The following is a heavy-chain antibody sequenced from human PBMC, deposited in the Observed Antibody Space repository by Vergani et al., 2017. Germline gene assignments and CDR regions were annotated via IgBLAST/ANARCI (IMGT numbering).Heavy chain of an antibody. J-gene: IGHJ1*01. CDR2: ISYDGTQK. D-gene: IGHD1-1*01. Sequence: QVHLVESGGGVVQPGRSLRLSCVVSGFTSSYYGMHWVRQAPGKGQEWVAVISYDGTQKYYADSVKGRFNISRDNSKGTLYPQMNSLRTEDTAVYYCATKSCGTPGCQIGYFREWGQGTLGTVSS. V-gene: IGHV3-30*03. CDR3: ATKSCGTPGCQIGYFRE. CDR1: GFTSSYYG.